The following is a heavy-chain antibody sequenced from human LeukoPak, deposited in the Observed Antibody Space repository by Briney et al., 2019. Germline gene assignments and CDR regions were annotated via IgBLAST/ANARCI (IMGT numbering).Heavy chain of an antibody. CDR2: IKRDGSEK. Sequence: GGSLRLSCAASGFTFSSYWMTWVRQAPGKGLEWVANIKRDGSEKYYVDSVKGRFTISRDNTKNSLYLQMNSLRAEDTAVYYCARRDSSGWYYFYYWGQGTLVTVSS. D-gene: IGHD6-19*01. CDR1: GFTFSSYW. CDR3: ARRDSSGWYYFYY. V-gene: IGHV3-7*01. J-gene: IGHJ4*02.